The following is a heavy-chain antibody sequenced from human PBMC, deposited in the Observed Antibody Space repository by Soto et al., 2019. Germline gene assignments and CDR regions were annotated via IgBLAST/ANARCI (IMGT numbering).Heavy chain of an antibody. D-gene: IGHD3-10*01. V-gene: IGHV4-34*01. CDR2: INHSGST. Sequence: TLSLTCAVYGGSFSGYYWSWIRQPPGKGLEWIGEINHSGSTNYNPSLKSRVTISVDTSKNQFSLKLSSVTAADTAVYYCATMRRITMVRGATPFDYWGQGTLVTVSS. J-gene: IGHJ4*02. CDR1: GGSFSGYY. CDR3: ATMRRITMVRGATPFDY.